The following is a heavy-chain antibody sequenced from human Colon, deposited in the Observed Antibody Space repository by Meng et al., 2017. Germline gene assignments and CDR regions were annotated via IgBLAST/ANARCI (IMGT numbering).Heavy chain of an antibody. Sequence: QVQLQESGPGLVKPSPTLSLTGPVSGGSISSGDYYWSWIRQPPGKGLEWIGYIYYSGSTYFNPSLKSRVTISVDTSKNQFSLKLSSVTAADTAVYYCARVVGGDQVDYWGQGTLVTVSS. CDR1: GGSISSGDYY. CDR2: IYYSGST. V-gene: IGHV4-30-4*01. D-gene: IGHD3-10*01. CDR3: ARVVGGDQVDY. J-gene: IGHJ4*02.